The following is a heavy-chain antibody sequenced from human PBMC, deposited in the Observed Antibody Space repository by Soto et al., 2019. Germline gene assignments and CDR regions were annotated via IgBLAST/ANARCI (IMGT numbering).Heavy chain of an antibody. J-gene: IGHJ4*02. CDR1: GCSVSSGSYY. CDR2: VYYSGST. Sequence: PSETLSLACTVSGCSVSSGSYYWSWIRQPPGKGLEWIGYVYYSGSTNYNPSLKSRVTISADTSKNQFSLKVSSVTAADTAVYYCARESTTFDYWGQGMLVTVSS. V-gene: IGHV4-61*01. CDR3: ARESTTFDY. D-gene: IGHD1-26*01.